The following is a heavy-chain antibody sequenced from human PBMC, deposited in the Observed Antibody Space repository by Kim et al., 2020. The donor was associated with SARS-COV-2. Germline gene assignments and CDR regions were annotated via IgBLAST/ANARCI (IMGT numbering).Heavy chain of an antibody. CDR1: GGTFSSYA. V-gene: IGHV1-69*13. CDR3: ARVSDDLWFGELLPPAFDI. J-gene: IGHJ3*02. CDR2: IIPIFGTA. Sequence: SVKVSCKASGGTFSSYAISWVRQAPGQGLEWMGGIIPIFGTANYAQKFQGRVTITADESTSTAYMELSSLRSEDTAVYYCARVSDDLWFGELLPPAFDIWGQGTMVTVSS. D-gene: IGHD3-10*01.